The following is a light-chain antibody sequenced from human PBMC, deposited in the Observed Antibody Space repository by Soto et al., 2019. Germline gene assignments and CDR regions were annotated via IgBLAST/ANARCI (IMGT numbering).Light chain of an antibody. J-gene: IGLJ1*01. V-gene: IGLV2-23*01. CDR2: EGS. CDR3: CSYVGSNIFYV. CDR1: SSDVGSYNL. Sequence: ASVSGSAGHSITISCTGTSSDVGSYNLVSWYQQHPGKAPKLMIYEGSKRPSGVSNRFSCSKSGNTASLTISGLQAEDEADYYCCSYVGSNIFYVFGTGTKVTVL.